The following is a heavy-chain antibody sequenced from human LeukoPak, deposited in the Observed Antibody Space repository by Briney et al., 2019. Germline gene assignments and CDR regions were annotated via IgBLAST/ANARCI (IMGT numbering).Heavy chain of an antibody. V-gene: IGHV1-2*02. Sequence: GASVKVSCKASGYTFTGYYMHWVRQAPGQGLEWMGWINPNSGGTNYAQKFQGRVTMTRDTSISTAYMELSRLRSDDTAVYYCARLNYYDSSAPGDYWGQGTLVTVSS. J-gene: IGHJ4*02. CDR1: GYTFTGYY. CDR2: INPNSGGT. CDR3: ARLNYYDSSAPGDY. D-gene: IGHD3-22*01.